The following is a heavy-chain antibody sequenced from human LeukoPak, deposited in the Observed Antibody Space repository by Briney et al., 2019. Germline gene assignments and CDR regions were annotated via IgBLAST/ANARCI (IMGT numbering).Heavy chain of an antibody. J-gene: IGHJ6*03. Sequence: GGSLRLSCAASGFTFSSYAVHWVRQAPGKGLEWVALISYDGSNKYYADSVKGRFTISRDNSKNTLYLQMNSLRAEDTAVYYCARVSRDTYYYYYYTDVWGKGTTVTVSS. CDR3: ARVSRDTYYYYYYTDV. CDR2: ISYDGSNK. CDR1: GFTFSSYA. V-gene: IGHV3-30*04.